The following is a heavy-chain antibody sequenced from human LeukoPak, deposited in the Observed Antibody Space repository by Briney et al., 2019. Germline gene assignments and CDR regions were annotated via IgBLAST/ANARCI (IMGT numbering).Heavy chain of an antibody. V-gene: IGHV4-34*01. CDR1: GGSFSVYH. CDR2: VNHGGST. J-gene: IGHJ4*02. D-gene: IGHD2-8*01. Sequence: SETLSLTCAVYGGSFSVYHCSWNRQPPGKGLEWIGEVNHGGSTNYKPSLKSRVTISVDMSRTHFSLKLSSMTAADTAMYYCAEVACTNGLCPHYWGQGTLVTVSS. CDR3: AEVACTNGLCPHY.